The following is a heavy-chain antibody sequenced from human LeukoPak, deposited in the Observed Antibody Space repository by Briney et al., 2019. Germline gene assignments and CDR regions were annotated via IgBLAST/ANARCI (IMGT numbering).Heavy chain of an antibody. V-gene: IGHV3-21*01. CDR2: ISSSSSYI. Sequence: GGSLRLSCAASGFTFSSYSMNWVRQALGKGLEWVSSISSSSSYIYYADSVKGRFTISRDNAKNSLYLQMNSLRAEDTAVYYCASSLGAPHDYRGQGTLVTVSS. CDR3: ASSLGAPHDY. D-gene: IGHD1-26*01. CDR1: GFTFSSYS. J-gene: IGHJ4*02.